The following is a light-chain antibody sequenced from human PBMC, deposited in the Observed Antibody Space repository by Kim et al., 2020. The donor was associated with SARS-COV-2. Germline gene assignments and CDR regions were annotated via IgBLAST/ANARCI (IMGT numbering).Light chain of an antibody. CDR3: TAWGGSLDGRV. J-gene: IGLJ3*02. V-gene: IGLV1-44*01. CDR1: SSNIGSNT. Sequence: ELTQPPSASGTPGQRVTISCSGSSSNIGSNTVNWYQQLPGTAPKLLIYATNERPSGVPDRFSGFKSGTSASLAISGLQSEDEAYYYCTAWGGSLDGRVFGGGTKLTVL. CDR2: ATN.